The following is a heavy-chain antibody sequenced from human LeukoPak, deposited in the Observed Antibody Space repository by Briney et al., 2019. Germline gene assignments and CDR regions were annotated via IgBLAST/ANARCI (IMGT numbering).Heavy chain of an antibody. D-gene: IGHD3-10*01. V-gene: IGHV4-34*01. CDR2: INHSGST. CDR1: GGSFSGYY. CDR3: ATRGGYYYGSGSYYSLDY. J-gene: IGHJ4*02. Sequence: PSETLSLTCAVYGGSFSGYYGSWIRQPPGKGLEWIGEINHSGSTNYNPSLKGRVTISVDTSKNQFSLKLSSVTAADTAVYYCATRGGYYYGSGSYYSLDYWGQRTLVTVSS.